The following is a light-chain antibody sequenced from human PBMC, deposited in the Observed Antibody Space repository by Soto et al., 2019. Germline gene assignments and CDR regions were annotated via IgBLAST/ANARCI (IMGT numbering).Light chain of an antibody. CDR2: GAS. CDR3: QQYGTSLP. Sequence: EIVLTQSPGTLSLSAGERATLSCRASQSVRSGYFAWYQQKPGQAPRLLIYGASSRATGIPDRFSGSGSWTDFTLTSSRLEPEDVAVYYCQQYGTSLPFGGGTKVEIK. CDR1: QSVRSGY. J-gene: IGKJ4*01. V-gene: IGKV3-20*01.